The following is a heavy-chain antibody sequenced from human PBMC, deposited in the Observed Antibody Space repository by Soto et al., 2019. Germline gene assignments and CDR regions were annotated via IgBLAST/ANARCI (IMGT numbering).Heavy chain of an antibody. Sequence: GGSLRLSCAASGFTFSSYAMSWVRQAPGKGLEWVSAISGSGGSTYYADSVKGRFTISRDNSKNTLYLQMNSLRAEDTAVYYCAKVSTIFGVVDYYFDYWGQGTLVTVSS. CDR2: ISGSGGST. J-gene: IGHJ4*02. CDR1: GFTFSSYA. CDR3: AKVSTIFGVVDYYFDY. D-gene: IGHD3-3*01. V-gene: IGHV3-23*01.